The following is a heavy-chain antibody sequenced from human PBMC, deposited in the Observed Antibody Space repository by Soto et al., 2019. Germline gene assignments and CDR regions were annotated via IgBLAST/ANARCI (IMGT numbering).Heavy chain of an antibody. CDR2: IYHSGST. CDR1: GGSISSGGYS. D-gene: IGHD6-19*01. CDR3: ARYHSSGWYHWFDP. Sequence: PSETLSLTCAVSGGSISSGGYSWSWIRQPPGKGLEWIGYIYHSGSTYYNPSLKSRVTISVDRSKNQFSLKLSSVTAADTAVYYCARYHSSGWYHWFDPWGQGTLVTVSS. J-gene: IGHJ5*02. V-gene: IGHV4-30-2*01.